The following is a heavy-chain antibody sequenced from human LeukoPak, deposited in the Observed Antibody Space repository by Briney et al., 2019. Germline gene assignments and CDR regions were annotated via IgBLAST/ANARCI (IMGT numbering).Heavy chain of an antibody. D-gene: IGHD3-10*01. CDR3: ARRGFAGPGRFDY. Sequence: EASVKVSCKASGYTFTGYYMHWVRQAPGQGLEWMGWINPNSGGTNYAQKFQGRVTMTRDTSISTAYMELSRLRSDDTAVYYCARRGFAGPGRFDYWGQGTLVTVSS. J-gene: IGHJ4*02. CDR1: GYTFTGYY. CDR2: INPNSGGT. V-gene: IGHV1-2*02.